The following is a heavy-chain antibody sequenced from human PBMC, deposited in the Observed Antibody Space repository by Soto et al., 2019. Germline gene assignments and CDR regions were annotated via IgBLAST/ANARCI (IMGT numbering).Heavy chain of an antibody. CDR3: ARARIQLWSYYYYGMDV. V-gene: IGHV3-48*02. Sequence: GGSLRLCCAASGFTFSSYSMNWVRQAPGKGLEWVSYISSSSSTIYYADSVKCRFTISRDNAKNSLYLQMNSLRDEDTAVYYCARARIQLWSYYYYGMDVWGQGTTVTVSS. J-gene: IGHJ6*02. D-gene: IGHD5-18*01. CDR2: ISSSSSTI. CDR1: GFTFSSYS.